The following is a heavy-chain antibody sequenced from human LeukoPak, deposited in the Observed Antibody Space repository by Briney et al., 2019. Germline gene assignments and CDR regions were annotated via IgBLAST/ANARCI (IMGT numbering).Heavy chain of an antibody. CDR1: GGSISNYY. Sequence: SETLTLTCAASGGSISNYYCNWIRQPPGKGLEWLGYIHNSGYTNYNPSLKSRVTISVDTSRNQFSLNLSSVTAADTAVYYCARHWGSDWYFDLWGRGTLVTVSS. V-gene: IGHV4-59*01. J-gene: IGHJ2*01. D-gene: IGHD7-27*01. CDR2: IHNSGYT. CDR3: ARHWGSDWYFDL.